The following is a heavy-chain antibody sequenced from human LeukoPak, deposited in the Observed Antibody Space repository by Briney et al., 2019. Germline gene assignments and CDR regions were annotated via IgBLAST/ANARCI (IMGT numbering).Heavy chain of an antibody. J-gene: IGHJ5*02. CDR2: IIPIFGTA. CDR3: SYDSSGYYYQAFDP. CDR1: GYTFTGYY. V-gene: IGHV1-69*13. D-gene: IGHD3-22*01. Sequence: GASVKVSCKASGYTFTGYYMHWVRQAPGQGLEWMGGIIPIFGTANYAQKFQGRVTITADESTSTAYMELSSLRSEDTAVYYCSYDSSGYYYQAFDPWGQGTLVTVSS.